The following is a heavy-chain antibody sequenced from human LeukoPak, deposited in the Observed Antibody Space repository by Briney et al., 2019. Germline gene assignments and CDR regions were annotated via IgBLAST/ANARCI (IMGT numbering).Heavy chain of an antibody. J-gene: IGHJ3*01. Sequence: GRSLRLSCVGSGFSLDDYAMHWVRQVPGKGLEWVSSISWDSGNQAYTDSVKGRFTISRDNDKNSLYLQMNSLRPEDTALYYCVKDMGFDLLKDAFHVWGQGTLVTVSS. V-gene: IGHV3-9*01. D-gene: IGHD3-9*01. CDR2: ISWDSGNQ. CDR1: GFSLDDYA. CDR3: VKDMGFDLLKDAFHV.